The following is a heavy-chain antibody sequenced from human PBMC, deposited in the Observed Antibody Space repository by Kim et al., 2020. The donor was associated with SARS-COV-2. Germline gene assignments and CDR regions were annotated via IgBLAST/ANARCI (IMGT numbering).Heavy chain of an antibody. CDR2: ISYDGSNK. Sequence: GGSLRLSCAASGFTFSSYGMHWVRQAPGKGLEWVAVISYDGSNKYYTDSVKGRFTISRDNSKNTLYLQMNSLRAEDTAVYYCAGSTYRGIAAAGNDYYYYCMDVWGQGTTVTVSS. J-gene: IGHJ6*02. D-gene: IGHD6-13*01. CDR3: AGSTYRGIAAAGNDYYYYCMDV. V-gene: IGHV3-30*03. CDR1: GFTFSSYG.